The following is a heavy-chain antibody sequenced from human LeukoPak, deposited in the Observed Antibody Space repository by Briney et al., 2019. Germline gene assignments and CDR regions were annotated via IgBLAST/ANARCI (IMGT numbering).Heavy chain of an antibody. V-gene: IGHV3-21*01. CDR2: ISSSSSYI. CDR1: GFTFSDYT. J-gene: IGHJ6*03. Sequence: GGSLRLSCAASGFTFSDYTMNWVRQAPGKGLEWVSSISSSSSYIYYADSVKGRFTISRENAKNSLSLQMKGLRAEDTAVYYCVRGEYSYGPLDYYYYMDVWGKGTTVTVSS. D-gene: IGHD5-18*01. CDR3: VRGEYSYGPLDYYYYMDV.